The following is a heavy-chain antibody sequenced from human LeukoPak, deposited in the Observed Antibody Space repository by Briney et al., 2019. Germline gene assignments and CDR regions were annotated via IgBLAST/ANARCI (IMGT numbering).Heavy chain of an antibody. CDR1: GGSISSDY. V-gene: IGHV4-59*08. J-gene: IGHJ4*02. CDR2: IYYSGST. CDR3: ARGEYYGSGSYYDY. D-gene: IGHD3-10*01. Sequence: SETLSLTCTVAGGSISSDYWSWIRQPPGKGLEWIGYIYYSGSTSYNASLKSRVTISVDTSKNQFSLKLSSVTAADTAVYFCARGEYYGSGSYYDYWGQGTLVTVSS.